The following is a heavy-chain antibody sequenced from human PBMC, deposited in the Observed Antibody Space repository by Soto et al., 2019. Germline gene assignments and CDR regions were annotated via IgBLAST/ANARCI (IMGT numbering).Heavy chain of an antibody. CDR3: ARGDTAMDPVDY. CDR1: GYTFTSYG. CDR2: ISAYNGNT. J-gene: IGHJ4*02. Sequence: ASVKVSCKASGYTFTSYGISWVRQAPGQGLEWMGWISAYNGNTNYAQKLQGRVTMTTDTSTSTAYMELSSLRSEDTAVYYCARGDTAMDPVDYWGQGTLVTVSS. D-gene: IGHD5-18*01. V-gene: IGHV1-18*01.